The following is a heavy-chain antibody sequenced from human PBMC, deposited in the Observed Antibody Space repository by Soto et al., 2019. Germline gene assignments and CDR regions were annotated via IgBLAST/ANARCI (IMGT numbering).Heavy chain of an antibody. CDR1: GYSFTSYW. CDR3: ARIGARVYSSSWYGGGYYYYGMDV. J-gene: IGHJ6*02. D-gene: IGHD6-13*01. CDR2: IDPSDSYT. V-gene: IGHV5-10-1*01. Sequence: GESLKISCKGSGYSFTSYWISWVRQMPGKGLEWMGRIDPSDSYTNYSPSFQGHVTISADKSISTAYLQWSSLKASDTAMYYCARIGARVYSSSWYGGGYYYYGMDVWRQGTTVTVSS.